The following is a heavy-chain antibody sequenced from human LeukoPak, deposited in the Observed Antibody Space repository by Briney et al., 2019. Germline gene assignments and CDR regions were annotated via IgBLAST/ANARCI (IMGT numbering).Heavy chain of an antibody. Sequence: GGSLRLSCAASGFTFSSYSMNWVRQAPGKGLEWVSSISSSSSYIYYADSVKGRFTISRDNAKNSLYLQMNSLRAEDTAVYYCARDAKAAKYCSSTSCRKGKYYYMDVWGKGTTVTVSS. J-gene: IGHJ6*03. CDR2: ISSSSSYI. CDR1: GFTFSSYS. D-gene: IGHD2-2*01. V-gene: IGHV3-21*01. CDR3: ARDAKAAKYCSSTSCRKGKYYYMDV.